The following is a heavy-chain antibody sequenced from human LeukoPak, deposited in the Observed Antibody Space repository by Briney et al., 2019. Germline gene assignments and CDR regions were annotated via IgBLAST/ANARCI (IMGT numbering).Heavy chain of an antibody. CDR2: TYYRSQWKN. CDR3: AGGYAFDV. J-gene: IGHJ3*01. Sequence: SQTLSLTCAISGDSVSNNNYAWNWIRQSPSRGLEWLGRTYYRSQWKNDYARPVMGRISVDPDTSENQFSLHLTSVTPDDTAVYYCAGGYAFDVWGQGTMVTVSS. CDR1: GDSVSNNNYA. V-gene: IGHV6-1*01.